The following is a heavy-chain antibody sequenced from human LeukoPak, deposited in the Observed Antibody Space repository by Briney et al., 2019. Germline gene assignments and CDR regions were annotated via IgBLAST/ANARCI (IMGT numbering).Heavy chain of an antibody. J-gene: IGHJ5*02. CDR2: INPNSGGT. V-gene: IGHV1-2*02. D-gene: IGHD2-2*01. CDR1: GYIFTGYY. CDR3: ARVRRANCSSTSCYRFDP. Sequence: ASVKVSCKASGYIFTGYYMHWVRQAPGQGLEWMGWINPNSGGTNYAQKFQGRVTMTRDTSISTAYMELSRLRSDDTAVYYCARVRRANCSSTSCYRFDPWGQGTLVTVSS.